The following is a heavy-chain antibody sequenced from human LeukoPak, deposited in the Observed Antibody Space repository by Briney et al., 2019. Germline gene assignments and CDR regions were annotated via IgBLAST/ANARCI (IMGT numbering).Heavy chain of an antibody. V-gene: IGHV3-23*01. CDR3: AQGFSSGWYPY. CDR2: ISLNGETT. D-gene: IGHD6-19*01. Sequence: GGSLRLSCAASGFTFSSYAMSWVRQAPGKGLEWISAISLNGETTWYADSVKGRFTISRDNSKNTLYLQLTSLRAEDTAVYYCAQGFSSGWYPYWGQGSLVSVSS. CDR1: GFTFSSYA. J-gene: IGHJ4*02.